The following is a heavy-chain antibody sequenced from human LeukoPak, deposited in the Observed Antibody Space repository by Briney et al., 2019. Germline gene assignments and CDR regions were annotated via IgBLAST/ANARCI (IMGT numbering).Heavy chain of an antibody. V-gene: IGHV3-30*18. CDR3: AKVPFGEQGFDY. CDR1: GFTFSSYG. CDR2: ISYDGSNK. Sequence: GGSLRLSYAASGFTFSSYGMHWVRQAPGKGLEWVAVISYDGSNKYYADSVKGRFTISRDNSKNTLYLQMNSLRAEDTAVYYCAKVPFGEQGFDYWGQGTLVTVSS. J-gene: IGHJ4*02. D-gene: IGHD3-16*01.